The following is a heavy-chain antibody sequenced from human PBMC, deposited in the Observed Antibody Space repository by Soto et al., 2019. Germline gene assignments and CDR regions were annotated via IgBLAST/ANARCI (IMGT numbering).Heavy chain of an antibody. CDR2: KNAGNGNT. Sequence: GASVKVSCKASGYTFTSYAMHWVRQAPGQRLEWMGWKNAGNGNTKYSQKFQGRVTITRDTSASTAYMELSSLRSEDTAVYYCARDTTMVRGVTLYYYYYGMDVWGQGTTVTVSS. J-gene: IGHJ6*02. CDR1: GYTFTSYA. CDR3: ARDTTMVRGVTLYYYYYGMDV. D-gene: IGHD3-10*01. V-gene: IGHV1-3*01.